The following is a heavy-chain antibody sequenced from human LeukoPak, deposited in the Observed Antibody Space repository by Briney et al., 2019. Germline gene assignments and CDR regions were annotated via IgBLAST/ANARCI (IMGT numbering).Heavy chain of an antibody. J-gene: IGHJ6*02. Sequence: SETLSLTCAVYGGSFSGYYWSWIRQPPGKGLEWIGEINHSGSTNYNPSLKSRVTISVDTSKNQFSLKLSSVTAADTAVYYCARYCSSTSCYFPRRYNGMDVWGQGTTVTVSS. CDR2: INHSGST. CDR1: GGSFSGYY. V-gene: IGHV4-34*01. D-gene: IGHD2-2*01. CDR3: ARYCSSTSCYFPRRYNGMDV.